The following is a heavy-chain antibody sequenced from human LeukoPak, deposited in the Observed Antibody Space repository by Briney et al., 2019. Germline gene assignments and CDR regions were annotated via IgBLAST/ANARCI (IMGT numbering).Heavy chain of an antibody. CDR3: ARAAAQDELGHFDY. D-gene: IGHD7-27*01. V-gene: IGHV1-69*04. CDR1: GGTFIIYA. CDR2: IIPIFGIA. J-gene: IGHJ4*02. Sequence: GASVKVSFKGSGGTFIIYAISWVRQAPGQGLEWMGRIIPIFGIANYAQKFQGRVTITADKSTSTAYMELSSLRSEDTAVYYCARAAAQDELGHFDYWGQGTLVTVSS.